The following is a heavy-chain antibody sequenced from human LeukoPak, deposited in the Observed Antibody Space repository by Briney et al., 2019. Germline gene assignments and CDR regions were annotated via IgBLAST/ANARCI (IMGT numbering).Heavy chain of an antibody. CDR2: ISAYNGNT. CDR1: GYTFTSYG. CDR3: ARDRPYDSSGHVDY. D-gene: IGHD3-22*01. J-gene: IGHJ4*02. Sequence: ASVKVSCKASGYTFTSYGISWVRQAPGQGLEWMGWISAYNGNTNYAQKLQGRVTMTTDTSTSTAYMELRSLRSDDTAVYYCARDRPYDSSGHVDYWGQGTLVTVSS. V-gene: IGHV1-18*01.